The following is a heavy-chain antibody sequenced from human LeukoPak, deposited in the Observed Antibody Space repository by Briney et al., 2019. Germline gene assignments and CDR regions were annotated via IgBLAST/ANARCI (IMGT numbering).Heavy chain of an antibody. J-gene: IGHJ5*02. V-gene: IGHV4-4*09. CDR1: GGSINSYY. Sequence: SETLSLTCTVSGGSINSYYWSWIRQPPGKGLEWIGYIYTSGSTNYIPSLKSRVTISVDTSKNQFSLKLSSVTAADTAVYYCARLGGYSGYPNWFDPWGQGTLVTVSS. CDR2: IYTSGST. CDR3: ARLGGYSGYPNWFDP. D-gene: IGHD5-12*01.